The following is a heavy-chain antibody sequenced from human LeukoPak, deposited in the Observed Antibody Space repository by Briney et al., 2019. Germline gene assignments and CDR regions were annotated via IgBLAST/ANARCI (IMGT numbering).Heavy chain of an antibody. D-gene: IGHD5-18*01. CDR1: GFTFSDYY. J-gene: IGHJ5*02. CDR3: ARGVGYSGWFDP. Sequence: GGSLRLSCAASGFTFSDYYMSWIRQAPGKGLEWVSYISSSSSYTNYADSVKGRFTISRDNSKNTLYLQMNSLRAEDTAVYYCARGVGYSGWFDPWGQGTLVTVSS. CDR2: ISSSSSYT. V-gene: IGHV3-11*06.